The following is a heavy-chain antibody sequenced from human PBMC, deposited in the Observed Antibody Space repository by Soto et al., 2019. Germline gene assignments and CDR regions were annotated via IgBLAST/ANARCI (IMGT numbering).Heavy chain of an antibody. J-gene: IGHJ6*03. Sequence: QVQLQESGPGLVKPSETLSLTCSVPGGSIRSHNWSWIRQPPGKGLEWIGCMYYSAMTDYNPSLKSRVTISADTSNNKVSLRLTSVTAADTAVYYCARHLFDSWKGYPYYYCMDVWGKGTAVTVSS. D-gene: IGHD3-3*01. CDR3: ARHLFDSWKGYPYYYCMDV. CDR1: GGSIRSHN. CDR2: MYYSAMT. V-gene: IGHV4-59*08.